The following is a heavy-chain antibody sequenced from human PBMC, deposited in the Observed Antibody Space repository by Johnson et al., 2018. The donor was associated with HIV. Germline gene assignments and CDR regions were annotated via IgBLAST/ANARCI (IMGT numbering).Heavy chain of an antibody. CDR1: GFTVSSNY. Sequence: QVQLVESGGGLVQPGGSLRLSCAASGFTVSSNYMSWVRKAPGKGLEWVAVISYDGTNEYYAESVKARFTISRDNSKNTLYLVMNRLRPEDTAVYYCARVQWLILDAFDIWGQGTMVTVSS. J-gene: IGHJ3*02. V-gene: IGHV3-30*03. CDR3: ARVQWLILDAFDI. D-gene: IGHD6-19*01. CDR2: ISYDGTNE.